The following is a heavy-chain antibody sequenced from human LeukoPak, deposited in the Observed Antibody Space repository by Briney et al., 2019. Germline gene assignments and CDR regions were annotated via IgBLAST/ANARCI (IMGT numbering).Heavy chain of an antibody. Sequence: GGSLRRSCAAPGFTVSSTDMSWVRQPPGKGLEWVSVIYSGGGTYYADSVKGRFTISRDNSKNTLYLQMNSLRAEDTAVYYCAGTAAGMRWFDHWGQGTLVTVSS. CDR1: GFTVSSTD. CDR3: AGTAAGMRWFDH. V-gene: IGHV3-66*02. J-gene: IGHJ5*02. CDR2: IYSGGGT. D-gene: IGHD6-13*01.